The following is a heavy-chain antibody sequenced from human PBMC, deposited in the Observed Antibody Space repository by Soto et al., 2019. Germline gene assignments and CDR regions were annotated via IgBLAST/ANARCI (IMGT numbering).Heavy chain of an antibody. D-gene: IGHD3-10*01. CDR1: GFTFSSYA. V-gene: IGHV3-23*01. CDR3: AKPLWFGEDWFDP. Sequence: EVQLLESGGGLVQPGGSLRLSCAASGFTFSSYAMSWVRQAPGKGLEWVSAISGSGGSTYYADSVKGRFTISRDNAKNTMYLQMNSLRAEDTAVYYCAKPLWFGEDWFDPWGQGTLVTVSS. J-gene: IGHJ5*02. CDR2: ISGSGGST.